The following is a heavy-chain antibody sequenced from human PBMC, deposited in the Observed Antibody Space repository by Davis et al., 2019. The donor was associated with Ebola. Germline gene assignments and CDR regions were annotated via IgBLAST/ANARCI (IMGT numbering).Heavy chain of an antibody. V-gene: IGHV4-59*08. CDR3: ARGPSYISEWALDF. Sequence: GSLRLSCSVSGGSVTNYYWSWIRQSPGKGLEWVGYIHYTGNVNYHPSLKSRVTMSVDTSKNHVSLKLTYVTAADTAVYYCARGPSYISEWALDFWGRGTLVTVSS. D-gene: IGHD3-22*01. CDR1: GGSVTNYY. CDR2: IHYTGNV. J-gene: IGHJ4*02.